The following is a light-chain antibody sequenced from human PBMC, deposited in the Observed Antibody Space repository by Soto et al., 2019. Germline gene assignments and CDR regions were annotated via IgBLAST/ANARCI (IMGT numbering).Light chain of an antibody. V-gene: IGKV1-5*03. CDR1: QSISNW. CDR3: QQYNSYRRT. J-gene: IGKJ1*01. Sequence: DLQMTQSPSTLSAFVGDRVSITCRASQSISNWLAWYQQKPGKAPKLLIYKASILESGVPSRFSGSGSGTEFTLTISSLQPDDFATYYCQQYNSYRRTFGQGTKVEIK. CDR2: KAS.